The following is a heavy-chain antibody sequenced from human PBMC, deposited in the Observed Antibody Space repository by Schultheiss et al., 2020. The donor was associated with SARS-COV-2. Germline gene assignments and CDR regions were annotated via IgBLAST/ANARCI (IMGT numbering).Heavy chain of an antibody. J-gene: IGHJ4*02. D-gene: IGHD4-23*01. Sequence: GESLKISCAASGLTFSSYGMHWVRQAPGKGLEWVAVISYDGSNKYYADSVKGRFTISRDNSKNTLYLQMNSLRAEDTAVYYCAKDHGYGGNDYWGQGTLVTVSS. CDR1: GLTFSSYG. V-gene: IGHV3-30*18. CDR3: AKDHGYGGNDY. CDR2: ISYDGSNK.